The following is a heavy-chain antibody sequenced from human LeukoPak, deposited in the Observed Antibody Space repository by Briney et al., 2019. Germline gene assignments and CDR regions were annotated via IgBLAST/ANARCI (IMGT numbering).Heavy chain of an antibody. CDR2: TYYRSKRCN. CDR3: ARHPGTADRIAHYFDY. Sequence: QTLSLTCAISGDSVSSNSATWNWIRQSPSRGLEWLRKTYYRSKRCNDYAVSVKSRITINPDTTKNQFSLQLNSVTPEDTAVYYCARHPGTADRIAHYFDYWGQGTLVTVSS. J-gene: IGHJ4*02. V-gene: IGHV6-1*01. CDR1: GDSVSSNSAT. D-gene: IGHD1-7*01.